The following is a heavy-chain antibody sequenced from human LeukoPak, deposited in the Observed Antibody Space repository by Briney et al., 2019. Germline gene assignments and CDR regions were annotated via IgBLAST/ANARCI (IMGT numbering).Heavy chain of an antibody. D-gene: IGHD1/OR15-1a*01. J-gene: IGHJ6*02. CDR2: ISSDGNT. CDR3: ARGQEQFSIPWQEGPRRKSFYYCVMDV. Sequence: PGGSLRLSCAASGFTVSYSSMNWVRLGPGKGLEWVSVISSDGNTYYADPVKGRFTISRDNSGNTLSLQMHRLRADDTAVYYCARGQEQFSIPWQEGPRRKSFYYCVMDVWGQGTTVTVSS. CDR1: GFTVSYSS. V-gene: IGHV3-66*01.